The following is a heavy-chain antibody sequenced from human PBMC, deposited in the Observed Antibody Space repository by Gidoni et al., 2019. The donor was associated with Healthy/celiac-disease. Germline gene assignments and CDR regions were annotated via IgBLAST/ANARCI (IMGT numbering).Heavy chain of an antibody. CDR1: GYTFTSYY. D-gene: IGHD2-2*01. V-gene: IGHV1-46*03. CDR3: ASRDVYCSSTSCSIGYYYYGMDV. CDR2: INPSGGST. J-gene: IGHJ6*02. Sequence: QVQLVQSGAEVKKPGASVKVSCTASGYTFTSYYMHWVRQAPGQGLEWMGIINPSGGSTSYAQKFQGRVTMTRDTSTSTVYMELSSLRSEDTAVYYCASRDVYCSSTSCSIGYYYYGMDVWGQGTTVTVSS.